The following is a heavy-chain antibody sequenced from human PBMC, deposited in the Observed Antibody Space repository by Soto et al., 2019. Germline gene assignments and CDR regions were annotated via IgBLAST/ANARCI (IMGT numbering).Heavy chain of an antibody. D-gene: IGHD3-3*01. V-gene: IGHV4-31*03. CDR3: ARDHRAQTETYYDFWSGYSIDAFDI. J-gene: IGHJ3*02. Sequence: PSETLSLTCTVSGGSISSGGYYWSWIRQHPGKGLEWIGYIYYSGSTYYNPSLKSRVTISVDTSKNQFSLKLSSVTAADTAVYYCARDHRAQTETYYDFWSGYSIDAFDIWGQGTMVTVS. CDR2: IYYSGST. CDR1: GGSISSGGYY.